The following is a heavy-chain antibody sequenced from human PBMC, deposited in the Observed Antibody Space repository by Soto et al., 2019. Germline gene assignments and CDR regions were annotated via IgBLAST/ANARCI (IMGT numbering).Heavy chain of an antibody. Sequence: PGGSLRLSCAASGFTLSSDSMNWVRQAPGKGLEWGSSISSSSSYIYYADSVKGRFTISRDNAKNSMYLQMKSLRAEDTAVYYCARMGYSGYDYAYWGQGTLVTVSS. CDR2: ISSSSSYI. CDR3: ARMGYSGYDYAY. D-gene: IGHD5-12*01. J-gene: IGHJ4*02. CDR1: GFTLSSDS. V-gene: IGHV3-21*01.